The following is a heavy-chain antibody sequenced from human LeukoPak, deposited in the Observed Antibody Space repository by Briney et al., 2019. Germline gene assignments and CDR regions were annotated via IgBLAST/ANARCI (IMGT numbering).Heavy chain of an antibody. CDR3: ARVIPDYDILTGYYWDYYYYMDV. CDR1: GGSISSYY. J-gene: IGHJ6*03. D-gene: IGHD3-9*01. CDR2: IYYSGST. Sequence: SSETLSLTCTVSGGSISSYYWSWIRQPPGKGLEWIGYIYYSGSTNYNPSLKSRVTISVDTSKNQFSLKLSSVTAADTAVYYCARVIPDYDILTGYYWDYYYYMDVWGKGTTVTISS. V-gene: IGHV4-59*01.